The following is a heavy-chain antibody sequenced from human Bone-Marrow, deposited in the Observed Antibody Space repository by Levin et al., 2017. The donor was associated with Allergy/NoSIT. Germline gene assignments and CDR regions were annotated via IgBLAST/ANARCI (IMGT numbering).Heavy chain of an antibody. CDR3: ARVSRLRLGWFDP. J-gene: IGHJ5*02. D-gene: IGHD3-10*01. CDR2: IYYSGST. Sequence: LSQTLSLTCNISGDSIRSYYWSWIRQPPGKGLEWIGYIYYSGSTNYNPSLKSRLTISADTPNNQLSLKLSSVTAADTAVYYCARVSRLRLGWFDPWGQGILVTVSS. CDR1: GDSIRSYY. V-gene: IGHV4-59*01.